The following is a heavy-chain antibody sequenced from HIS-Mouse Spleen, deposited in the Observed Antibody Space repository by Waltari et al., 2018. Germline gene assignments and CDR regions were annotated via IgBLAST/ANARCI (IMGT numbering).Heavy chain of an antibody. Sequence: QVQLPQWGAGLLKPSETLSLTCAVYGGSFSGYYWRWPRQPPGQGLEWIGEINHSGSTNYNPSLKSRVTISVDTSKNQFSLKLSSVTAADTAVYYCARGEGGRSSWQKGNAFDIWGQGTMVTVSS. CDR2: INHSGST. J-gene: IGHJ3*02. D-gene: IGHD6-13*01. CDR1: GGSFSGYY. CDR3: ARGEGGRSSWQKGNAFDI. V-gene: IGHV4-34*01.